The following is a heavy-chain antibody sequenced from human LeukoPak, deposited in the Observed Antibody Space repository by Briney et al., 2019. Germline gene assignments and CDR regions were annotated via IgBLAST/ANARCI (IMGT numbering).Heavy chain of an antibody. CDR3: AKGKWLLYGYFDY. CDR1: GFTFSSYE. Sequence: GGSLRLSCAASGFTFSSYELNWVRQAPGKGLEWVSYISDTGSTIYYADSVEGRFTISRDNAKNSLYLQMNSLRAEDTAVYYCAKGKWLLYGYFDYWGQGTLVTVSS. J-gene: IGHJ4*02. CDR2: ISDTGSTI. D-gene: IGHD6-19*01. V-gene: IGHV3-48*03.